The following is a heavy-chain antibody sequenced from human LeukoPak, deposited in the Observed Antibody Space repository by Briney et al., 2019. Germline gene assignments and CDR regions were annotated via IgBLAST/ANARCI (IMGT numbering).Heavy chain of an antibody. CDR2: IYYSGST. J-gene: IGHJ6*03. CDR3: ARHAWELLLGDLYYHYYMDV. Sequence: SETLSLTCTVSGASITSYYWSWIRQPPGKGLEWIGYIYYSGSTNYNPSLKSRATISLDTSKNLFSLKLTSVTAADTAVYYCARHAWELLLGDLYYHYYMDVWGKGTTVTVSS. CDR1: GASITSYY. V-gene: IGHV4-59*01. D-gene: IGHD1-26*01.